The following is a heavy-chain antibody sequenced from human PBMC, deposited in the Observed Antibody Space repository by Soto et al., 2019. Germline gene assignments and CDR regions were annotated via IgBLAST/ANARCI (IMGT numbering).Heavy chain of an antibody. Sequence: GGSLRLSCAASGFTFGNYWMHWVRQAPGKGLEWVSRMNSDGSTTNYADSVKGRFTISRDNSKNTLYLQMNSLTAEDTAVYYCAKGRGIGYFDYWGQGTLVTVSS. V-gene: IGHV3-74*01. CDR2: MNSDGSTT. CDR1: GFTFGNYW. CDR3: AKGRGIGYFDY. J-gene: IGHJ4*02. D-gene: IGHD3-16*01.